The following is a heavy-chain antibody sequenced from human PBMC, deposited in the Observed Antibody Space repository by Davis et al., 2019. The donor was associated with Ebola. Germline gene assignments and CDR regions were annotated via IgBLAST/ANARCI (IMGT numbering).Heavy chain of an antibody. D-gene: IGHD4-17*01. J-gene: IGHJ5*02. Sequence: PGGSLRLSCAVYGGSFSGYYWSWIRQPPGKGLEWIGEINHSGSTDYNPSLKSRVTISVDTSKNQFSLKLSSVTAADTAVYYCAGTPNYGDYSGRWFDPWGQGTLVTVSS. CDR1: GGSFSGYY. V-gene: IGHV4-34*01. CDR2: INHSGST. CDR3: AGTPNYGDYSGRWFDP.